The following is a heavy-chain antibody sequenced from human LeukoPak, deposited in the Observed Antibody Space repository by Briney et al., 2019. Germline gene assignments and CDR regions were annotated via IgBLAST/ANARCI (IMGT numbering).Heavy chain of an antibody. D-gene: IGHD3-9*01. J-gene: IGHJ4*02. V-gene: IGHV3-21*01. CDR1: GFTFRLYD. CDR2: ISSSSITI. Sequence: PGGSLRLSCAASGFTFRLYDMNWVRQAPGKGLEWVSFISSSSITIHYGDPVKGRFTISRNNARDILYLQMDSLRVEDTAIYYCARVYDVLTGGFDYWGQGVPVTVSS. CDR3: ARVYDVLTGGFDY.